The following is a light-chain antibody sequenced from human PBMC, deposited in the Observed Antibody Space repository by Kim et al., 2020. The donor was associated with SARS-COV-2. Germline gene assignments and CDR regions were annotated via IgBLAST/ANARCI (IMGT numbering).Light chain of an antibody. CDR2: LNSDGSH. J-gene: IGLJ3*02. CDR1: GGDSGYA. Sequence: ASVNLTCTLRGGDSGYAIECLTQQPAHGHVYLMKLNSDGSHSKGDRIPDRFSGTSYGAERYLTISSLQSEDEADYYCQTWGTGIQVFGGGTQLTVL. CDR3: QTWGTGIQV. V-gene: IGLV4-69*01.